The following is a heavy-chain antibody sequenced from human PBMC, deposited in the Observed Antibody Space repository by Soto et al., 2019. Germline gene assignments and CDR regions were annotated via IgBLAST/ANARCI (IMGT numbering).Heavy chain of an antibody. V-gene: IGHV3-30*18. CDR3: AKNGALEKDYYYYYGLAV. D-gene: IGHD1-1*01. Sequence: GGSLRLSCAASGFTFSSYGMHWVRQAPGKGLEWVAVISYDGSNKYYADSVKGRFTISRDNSKNTLYLQMNSLRAEDTAVYYCAKNGALEKDYYYYYGLAVWGQGTTVTVSS. CDR1: GFTFSSYG. J-gene: IGHJ6*02. CDR2: ISYDGSNK.